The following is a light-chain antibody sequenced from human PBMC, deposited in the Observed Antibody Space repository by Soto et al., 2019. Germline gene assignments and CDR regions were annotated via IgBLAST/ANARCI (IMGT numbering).Light chain of an antibody. J-gene: IGLJ3*02. V-gene: IGLV4-69*01. Sequence: QSVMTQSPSASASLGASVKLTCTLRSGHSSYAIAWHQQQPEKGPRYLMKLNSDGSHSKGDGIPDRFSGSSSGAERYLTISSHQSEDEADYYWHNWCTGPAVFGGGTKVNVL. CDR3: HNWCTGPAV. CDR2: LNSDGSH. CDR1: SGHSSYA.